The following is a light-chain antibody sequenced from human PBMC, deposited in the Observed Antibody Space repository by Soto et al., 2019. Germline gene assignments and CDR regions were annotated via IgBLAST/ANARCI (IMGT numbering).Light chain of an antibody. J-gene: IGKJ5*01. CDR2: GAR. CDR3: HQYNNWPPST. V-gene: IGKV3-15*01. CDR1: QSVNHN. Sequence: ERVMRRSPATLSASPVESCTLSCKSSQSVNHNVAWYQQKPGQAPRLLVYGARSRATGVPDRFSGSGTGTDFTLTISSLQAEDFGVYFCHQYNNWPPSTFGQGTRLEI.